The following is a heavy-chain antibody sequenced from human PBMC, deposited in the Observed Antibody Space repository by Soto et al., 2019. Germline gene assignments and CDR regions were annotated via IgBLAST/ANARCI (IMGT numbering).Heavy chain of an antibody. V-gene: IGHV3-30*18. Sequence: QVQLVESGGGVVQPGRSLRLSCAASGFTFSSYGMHWVRQAPGKGLEWVAVISYDGSNKYYADSVKGRFTISRDNSKNTQYLKMNSLRAEDTVVYYGAKVAVAGNYYYDGMDVWGQGTTVTVSS. CDR1: GFTFSSYG. CDR3: AKVAVAGNYYYDGMDV. D-gene: IGHD6-19*01. J-gene: IGHJ6*02. CDR2: ISYDGSNK.